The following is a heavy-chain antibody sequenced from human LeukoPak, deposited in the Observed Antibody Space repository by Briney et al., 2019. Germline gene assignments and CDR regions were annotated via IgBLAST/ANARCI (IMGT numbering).Heavy chain of an antibody. CDR3: ARAPKVGAFPGFDY. D-gene: IGHD1-26*01. CDR1: GFTFSSYG. CDR2: IWYDGSSK. V-gene: IGHV3-33*01. J-gene: IGHJ4*02. Sequence: GGSLRLSCAASGFTFSSYGMHWVRQAPGKGLEWVAVIWYDGSSKYYADSVKGRFTISRDNSKNMLYLQMNSLRAEDTAVYYCARAPKVGAFPGFDYWGQGTLVTVSS.